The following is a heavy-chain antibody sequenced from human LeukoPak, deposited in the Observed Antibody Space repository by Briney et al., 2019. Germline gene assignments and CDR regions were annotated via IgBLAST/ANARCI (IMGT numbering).Heavy chain of an antibody. D-gene: IGHD1-26*01. J-gene: IGHJ6*03. CDR3: ARGRGSYYGHYYYYMDV. CDR1: GYTFTSYD. V-gene: IGHV1-8*01. Sequence: ASVKVSCKASGYTFTSYDINWVRQATGQGLEWMGWMNPNSGNTGYAQKFQGRVTMTRNTSISTAYMELSSLRSEDTAVYYCARGRGSYYGHYYYYMDVWGKGTTVTISS. CDR2: MNPNSGNT.